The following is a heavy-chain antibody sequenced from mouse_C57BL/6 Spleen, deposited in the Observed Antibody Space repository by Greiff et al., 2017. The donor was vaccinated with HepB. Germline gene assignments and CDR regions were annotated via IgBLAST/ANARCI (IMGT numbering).Heavy chain of an antibody. J-gene: IGHJ4*01. Sequence: DVQLQESGGGLVKPGGSLKLSCAASGFTFSDYGMHWVRQAPEKGLEWVAYISSGSSTIYYADTVKGRFTISRDNAKNTLFLQMTSLRSEDTAMYYCARPPLLYGAMDYWGQGTSVTVSS. CDR2: ISSGSSTI. CDR3: ARPPLLYGAMDY. V-gene: IGHV5-17*01. D-gene: IGHD2-1*01. CDR1: GFTFSDYG.